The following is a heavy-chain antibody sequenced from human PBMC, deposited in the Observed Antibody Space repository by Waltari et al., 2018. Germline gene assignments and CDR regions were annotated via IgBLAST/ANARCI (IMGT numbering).Heavy chain of an antibody. CDR2: INHSGST. V-gene: IGHV4-34*01. J-gene: IGHJ2*01. Sequence: QVQLQQWGAGLLKPSETLSLTCAVYGGSFSGYYWSWIRQPPGKGLEWIGEINHSGSTNYNPSLKSRVTISVDTSKNQFSLKLSSVTAADTAVYYCARSYTGSYYNVGWYFDLWGRGTLVTVSS. CDR1: GGSFSGYY. D-gene: IGHD3-10*01. CDR3: ARSYTGSYYNVGWYFDL.